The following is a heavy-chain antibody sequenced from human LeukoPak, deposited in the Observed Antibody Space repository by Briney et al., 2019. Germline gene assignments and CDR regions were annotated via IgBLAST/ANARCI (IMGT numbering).Heavy chain of an antibody. J-gene: IGHJ6*03. Sequence: GASVKVSCKASGYTFTGYYMHWVRQAPGQGLEWMGIINPSGGSTSYAQKFQGRVTMTRDMSTSTVYMELSSLRSEDTAVYYCARDSPLYGALREENYYYYMDVWGKGTTVTVSS. CDR3: ARDSPLYGALREENYYYYMDV. CDR2: INPSGGST. CDR1: GYTFTGYY. D-gene: IGHD4-17*01. V-gene: IGHV1-46*01.